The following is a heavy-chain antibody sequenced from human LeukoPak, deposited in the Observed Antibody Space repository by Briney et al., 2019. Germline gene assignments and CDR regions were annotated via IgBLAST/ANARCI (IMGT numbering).Heavy chain of an antibody. CDR2: IYTSGNT. CDR1: GGSISSYY. CDR3: ARDTVTFDP. J-gene: IGHJ5*02. Sequence: PSETLSLTCTASGGSISSYYWSWLRQPAGKRLEWIGRIYTSGNTNHNPSLKSRVTMSVDTSKNQFSLRLSSVTAADTAVYYCARDTVTFDPWGQGTLVTVSS. V-gene: IGHV4-4*07. D-gene: IGHD4-17*01.